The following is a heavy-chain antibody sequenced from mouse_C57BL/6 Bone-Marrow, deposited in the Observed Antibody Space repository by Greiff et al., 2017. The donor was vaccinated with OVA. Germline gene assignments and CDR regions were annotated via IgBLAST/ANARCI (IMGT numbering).Heavy chain of an antibody. D-gene: IGHD2-5*01. Sequence: DVMLVESGGGLVKPGGSLKLSCAASGFTFSDYGMHWVRQAPEKGLEWVAYISSGSSTIYYADTVKGRFTISRDNAKNTLFLQITSLRSEDTAMYYCAKLYSKNYFDYWGQGTTLTVSS. CDR1: GFTFSDYG. V-gene: IGHV5-17*01. CDR2: ISSGSSTI. CDR3: AKLYSKNYFDY. J-gene: IGHJ2*01.